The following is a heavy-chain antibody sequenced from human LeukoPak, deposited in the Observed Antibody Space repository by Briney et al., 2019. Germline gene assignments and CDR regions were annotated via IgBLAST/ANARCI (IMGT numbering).Heavy chain of an antibody. CDR3: ATVSEY. Sequence: GGSLRLSCAASGFTFNYFWMHRVRQVPGKGLVWASGINNDGTATYYADSVKGRFTISRDNAKNTVYLQMNGLRAEDTTVYYCATVSEYWGQGTLVTVSS. V-gene: IGHV3-74*01. CDR1: GFTFNYFW. CDR2: INNDGTAT. J-gene: IGHJ4*02.